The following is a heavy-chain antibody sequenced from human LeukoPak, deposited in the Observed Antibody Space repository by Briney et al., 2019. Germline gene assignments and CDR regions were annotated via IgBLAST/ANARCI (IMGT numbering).Heavy chain of an antibody. J-gene: IGHJ4*02. V-gene: IGHV3-23*01. CDR1: GFTFSSYA. Sequence: GGSLSLSCAASGFTFSSYAISWVRQAPGKGLEWVSAISGSGGSTYYADSVKGRFTISTDNSKYPLYLQMNSLRADVTAVYYCAKDPRGAVDYWGQGTLVTVSS. CDR2: ISGSGGST. CDR3: AKDPRGAVDY. D-gene: IGHD4/OR15-4a*01.